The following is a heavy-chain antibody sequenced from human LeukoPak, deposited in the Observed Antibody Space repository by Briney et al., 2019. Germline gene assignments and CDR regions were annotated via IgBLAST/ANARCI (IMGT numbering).Heavy chain of an antibody. J-gene: IGHJ4*02. CDR2: INHSGST. V-gene: IGHV4-34*01. CDR3: ARGNSYGFFPYAY. CDR1: GGSFSGYY. D-gene: IGHD5-18*01. Sequence: SETLSLTCAVYGGSFSGYYWSWIRQPPGKGLEWLGEINHSGSTNYNPSLKSRVTISVDTSKNQFSLKLSSVTAADTAVYDCARGNSYGFFPYAYWGQGTLVTVSS.